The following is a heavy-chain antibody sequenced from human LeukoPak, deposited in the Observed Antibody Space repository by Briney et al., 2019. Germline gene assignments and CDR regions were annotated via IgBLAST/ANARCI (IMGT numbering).Heavy chain of an antibody. CDR3: AGRGWFGSYNWFDP. CDR1: GDSISTYY. V-gene: IGHV4-59*08. CDR2: ISNSGST. Sequence: PSETLSLTCSVSGDSISTYYWNWIRQSPEKGLEWIGYISNSGSTTYNPSLKSRVTISVDTAKNQFSLKLKSVTAADTAVYYCAGRGWFGSYNWFDPWGQGTLVTVSS. D-gene: IGHD3-10*01. J-gene: IGHJ5*02.